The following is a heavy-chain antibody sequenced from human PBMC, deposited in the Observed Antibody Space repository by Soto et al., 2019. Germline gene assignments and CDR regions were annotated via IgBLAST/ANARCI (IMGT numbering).Heavy chain of an antibody. CDR2: MNPNSGNT. D-gene: IGHD1-26*01. V-gene: IGHV1-8*01. J-gene: IGHJ3*02. Sequence: ASVKVSCKASGYTFTSYDINWVRQATGQGLEWMGWMNPNSGNTGYAQKFQGRVTMTRNTSISTAYMELSSLRSEDTAVYYCANRPGELLTRPPNDAFDIWGQGTMVT. CDR1: GYTFTSYD. CDR3: ANRPGELLTRPPNDAFDI.